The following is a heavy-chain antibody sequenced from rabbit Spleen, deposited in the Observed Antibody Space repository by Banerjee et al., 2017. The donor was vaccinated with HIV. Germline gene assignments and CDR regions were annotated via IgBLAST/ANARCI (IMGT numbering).Heavy chain of an antibody. Sequence: QEQLVESGGGLVKPGASLTLTCTASGFSLNDNYVMRWVRQVPGKGLEWIASIYSTNGKIYYATWAKGRFTISKASSAAVTLQMTSLTAADTATYFCARDLTGVIGWNFGWWGPGTLVTVS. V-gene: IGHV1S45*01. CDR3: ARDLTGVIGWNFGW. D-gene: IGHD1-1*01. CDR1: GFSLNDNYV. CDR2: IYSTNGKI. J-gene: IGHJ4*01.